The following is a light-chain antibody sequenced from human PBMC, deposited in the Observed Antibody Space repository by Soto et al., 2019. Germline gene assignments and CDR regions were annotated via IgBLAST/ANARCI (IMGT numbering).Light chain of an antibody. CDR1: QSISSW. CDR3: QQYNSYSLT. V-gene: IGKV1-5*03. J-gene: IGKJ4*01. CDR2: TAS. Sequence: DIQMTQSPSTLSASVGDRVTITCRASQSISSWLAWYQQKPGKAPNLLIYTASSLESGVPSRFGGSGPGTDFTLTISGLQPDDFATYYCQQYNSYSLTFGGGTKVEIK.